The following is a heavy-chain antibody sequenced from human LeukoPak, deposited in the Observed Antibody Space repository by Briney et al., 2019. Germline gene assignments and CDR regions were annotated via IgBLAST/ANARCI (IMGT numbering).Heavy chain of an antibody. D-gene: IGHD1-26*01. CDR1: GGSISSGGYY. Sequence: SETLSLTCTVSGGSISSGGYYWSWIRQHPGKGLEWIGYIYYSGSTYYNPSLKSRVTISVDTSKNQFSLKPSSVTAADTAVYYCARDRFPGNYMDVWGKGTTVTVSS. CDR3: ARDRFPGNYMDV. V-gene: IGHV4-31*03. CDR2: IYYSGST. J-gene: IGHJ6*03.